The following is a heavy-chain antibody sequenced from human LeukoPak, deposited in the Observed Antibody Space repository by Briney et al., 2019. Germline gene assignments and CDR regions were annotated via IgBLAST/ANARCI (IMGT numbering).Heavy chain of an antibody. CDR3: ARDDYRGVTNFDP. CDR1: GGSISPYF. V-gene: IGHV4-59*01. CDR2: ISYSGST. J-gene: IGHJ5*02. D-gene: IGHD3-10*01. Sequence: PSETLSLTCSVSGGSISPYFWSWIRQPPGKGLEWIGYISYSGSTNYNPSLKSRVTILVDTSKNQFSLQLSSVTAANTAVYYCARDDYRGVTNFDPWGQGTLVTVSS.